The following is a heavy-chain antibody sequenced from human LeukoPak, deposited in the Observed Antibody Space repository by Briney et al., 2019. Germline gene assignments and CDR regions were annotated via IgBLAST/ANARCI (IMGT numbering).Heavy chain of an antibody. D-gene: IGHD5-12*01. V-gene: IGHV3-33*01. CDR2: IWYDGSNK. Sequence: GGSLRLSCAASGFTFSSYGMHWVRQAPGKGLEWVAVIWYDGSNKYYADSVKGRFTISRDNSKNTLYLQTNSLRAEDTAVYYCAREVDSGYDWHYYYGLDVWGQGTTVTVSS. CDR1: GFTFSSYG. J-gene: IGHJ6*02. CDR3: AREVDSGYDWHYYYGLDV.